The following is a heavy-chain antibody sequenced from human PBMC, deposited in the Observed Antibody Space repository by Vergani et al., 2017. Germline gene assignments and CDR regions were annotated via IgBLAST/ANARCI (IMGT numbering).Heavy chain of an antibody. D-gene: IGHD2-2*01. CDR3: AKGVYCSSTSGYEGRGYYYGMGV. Sequence: EVQLLESGGSLKQPGGSVRLSCAASGFTFSTYAMHWVRQAPGTGLEWVSALTGGGGSTYYADSFKGRFIIPSDNSKNTLYLQMNSLRADDTAVYYCAKGVYCSSTSGYEGRGYYYGMGVWGQGTTVTFSS. CDR1: GFTFSTYA. CDR2: LTGGGGST. V-gene: IGHV3-23*01. J-gene: IGHJ6*02.